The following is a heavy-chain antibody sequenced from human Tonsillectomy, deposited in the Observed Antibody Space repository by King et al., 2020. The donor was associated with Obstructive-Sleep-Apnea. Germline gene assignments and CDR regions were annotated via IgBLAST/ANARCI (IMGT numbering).Heavy chain of an antibody. CDR2: ISWNSGTL. J-gene: IGHJ6*02. V-gene: IGHV3-9*01. CDR1: GFTFEDYA. D-gene: IGHD3-10*01. Sequence: QLVQSGGGLVQPGRSLRLSCAVSGFTFEDYAMHWGRQAPGKGLGWVSGISWNSGTLCFVDSVKGPFTISRDKAKNSLYLQMTRLGAEDTALYFCVKGDYGSGQSGGDVWGQGTTVTVSS. CDR3: VKGDYGSGQSGGDV.